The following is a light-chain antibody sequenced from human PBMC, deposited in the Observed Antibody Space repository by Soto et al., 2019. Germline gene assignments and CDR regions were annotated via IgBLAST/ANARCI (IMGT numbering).Light chain of an antibody. V-gene: IGLV1-47*01. CDR1: SSNIGTNY. CDR3: AAWDDSLSGWV. J-gene: IGLJ3*02. Sequence: QSALTQPPSASGTPGQRVTISCSGSSSNIGTNYVYWYQQFPGTAPKLLIYRSNQRPSGVPDRFSGSKSGTSASLAISGLRSEDEADYHCAAWDDSLSGWVLGGGTKLTVL. CDR2: RSN.